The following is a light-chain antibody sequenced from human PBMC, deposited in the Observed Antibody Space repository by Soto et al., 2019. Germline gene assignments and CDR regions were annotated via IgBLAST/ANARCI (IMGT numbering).Light chain of an antibody. CDR1: NIGSKS. CDR3: QVWDISSGHVV. CDR2: YDS. Sequence: SYELTQPPSVSVAPGKTASVASGGSNIGSKSVHWYRKKSGQAPVLVMYYDSDRPSGIPERFSGSNSGNTATLTISRVEAGDEADYYCQVWDISSGHVVFGGGTKLTVL. V-gene: IGLV3-21*01. J-gene: IGLJ3*02.